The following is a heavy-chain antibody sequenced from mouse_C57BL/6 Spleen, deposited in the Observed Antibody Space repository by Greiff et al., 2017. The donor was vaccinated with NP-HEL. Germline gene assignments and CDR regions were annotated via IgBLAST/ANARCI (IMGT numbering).Heavy chain of an antibody. Sequence: QVQLQQPGAELVKPGASVKLSCKASGYTFTSYWMHWVKQRPGRGLELIGRIDPNSGGTKYNEKFKSKATLTVDKPSSTAYMQLSSLTSEDSAVYYCARSLDGYYVAWFAYWGQGTLVTVSA. J-gene: IGHJ3*01. D-gene: IGHD2-3*01. CDR1: GYTFTSYW. CDR3: ARSLDGYYVAWFAY. V-gene: IGHV1-72*01. CDR2: IDPNSGGT.